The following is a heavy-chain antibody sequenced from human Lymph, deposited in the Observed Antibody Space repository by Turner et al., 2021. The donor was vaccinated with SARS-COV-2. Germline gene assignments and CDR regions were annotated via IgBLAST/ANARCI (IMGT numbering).Heavy chain of an antibody. D-gene: IGHD2-2*01. CDR1: GFTFSSYA. J-gene: IGHJ4*02. CDR3: AKGGGWGYQLGVCFDY. V-gene: IGHV3-23*01. Sequence: EVQLLESGGGLVQPGGSLRLSCAASGFTFSSYAMSWVRQAQGKGVEWVSAVSGGGGSTYYADYVKSRFTIYRDNSKNTLYLQMNSLRAEETAVYYCAKGGGWGYQLGVCFDYWGQGTLVTVSS. CDR2: VSGGGGST.